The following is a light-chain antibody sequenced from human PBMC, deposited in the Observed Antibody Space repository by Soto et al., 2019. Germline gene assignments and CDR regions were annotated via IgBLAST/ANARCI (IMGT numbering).Light chain of an antibody. CDR1: SSDVGGHNF. V-gene: IGLV2-8*01. Sequence: QSALTQPPSASGSPGQSVTISCTGTSSDVGGHNFVSWYQQHPGKAPKLMIYEVTKRPSGVPDRFSGSRSGNTASLTVSGLQADDESHYYCSSYAGSNTWVFGGGTKLTVL. CDR2: EVT. J-gene: IGLJ3*02. CDR3: SSYAGSNTWV.